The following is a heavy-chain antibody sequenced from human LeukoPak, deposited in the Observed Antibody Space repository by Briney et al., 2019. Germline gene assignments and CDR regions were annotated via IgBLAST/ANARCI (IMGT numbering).Heavy chain of an antibody. CDR1: GFTFSSYS. Sequence: GGSLRLSCAASGFTFSSYSMNWVRQAPGKGLEWVSSISSSSSYIYYADSVKGRFTISRDNAKNSLYLQMNSLRAEDTAVYYCARDSSSEGEYYFDYWGQGTLVTVSS. D-gene: IGHD6-19*01. CDR3: ARDSSSEGEYYFDY. J-gene: IGHJ4*02. V-gene: IGHV3-21*04. CDR2: ISSSSSYI.